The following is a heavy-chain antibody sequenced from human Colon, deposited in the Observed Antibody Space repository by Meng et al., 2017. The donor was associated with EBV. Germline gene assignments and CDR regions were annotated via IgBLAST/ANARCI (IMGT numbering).Heavy chain of an antibody. V-gene: IGHV4-4*02. CDR2: IYRSGNA. CDR3: ARDNDITLIQGGGFGY. J-gene: IGHJ4*02. CDR1: GVSISSVNW. D-gene: IGHD3-10*01. Sequence: GRDVVKLSGCSVLTCAVSGVSISSVNWWSWVRQPQGKGLEWMGEIYRSGNANYNPSLNSRVSISIDKAKNHFSLILNSVTAADTAMYYCARDNDITLIQGGGFGYWGPGTLVTVSS.